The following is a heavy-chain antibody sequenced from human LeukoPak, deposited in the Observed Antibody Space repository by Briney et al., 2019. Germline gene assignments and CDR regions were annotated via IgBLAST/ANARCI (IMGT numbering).Heavy chain of an antibody. CDR2: FDPEDGET. Sequence: ASVKVSCKVSGYTLTELSMHWVRQAPGKGLEWMGGFDPEDGETIYAQKFQGRVTMTEDTSTDTAYMELSSLRSEDTAVYYCATLYYGSGSALDWYFDLWGRGTLVTVSS. V-gene: IGHV1-24*01. CDR1: GYTLTELS. D-gene: IGHD3-10*01. J-gene: IGHJ2*01. CDR3: ATLYYGSGSALDWYFDL.